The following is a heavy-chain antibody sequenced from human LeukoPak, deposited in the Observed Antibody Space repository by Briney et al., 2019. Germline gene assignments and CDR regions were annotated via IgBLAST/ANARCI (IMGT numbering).Heavy chain of an antibody. CDR3: AKDLLEMATHAGYYFDY. CDR1: GFTFSSYA. CDR2: ISGSGGST. J-gene: IGHJ4*02. Sequence: GGSLRLSCAASGFTFSSYAMSWVRQAPGKRLEWVSAISGSGGSTYYADSVKGRFTISRDNSKNTLYLQMNSLRAEDTAVYYCAKDLLEMATHAGYYFDYWGQGTLVTVSS. D-gene: IGHD5-24*01. V-gene: IGHV3-23*01.